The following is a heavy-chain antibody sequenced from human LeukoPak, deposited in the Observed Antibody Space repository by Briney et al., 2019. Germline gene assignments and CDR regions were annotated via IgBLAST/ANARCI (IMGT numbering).Heavy chain of an antibody. J-gene: IGHJ4*02. CDR1: GFTVSSNY. Sequence: PGGSLRLSCAASGFTVSSNYMSWVRQAPGKGLERVSVIYSGGSTYYADSVKGRFTISRDNSKNTLYLQMNSLRAEDTAVYYCARMTTVTYYFDYWGQGTLVTVSS. CDR3: ARMTTVTYYFDY. CDR2: IYSGGST. V-gene: IGHV3-53*01. D-gene: IGHD4-17*01.